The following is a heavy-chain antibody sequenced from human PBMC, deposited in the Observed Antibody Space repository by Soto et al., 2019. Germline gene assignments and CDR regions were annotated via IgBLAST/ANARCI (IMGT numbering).Heavy chain of an antibody. CDR3: ATRQYYYDSSGYAGAYYFDY. J-gene: IGHJ4*02. Sequence: GGSLRLSCAASGFTFSSYAMSWVRQAPGKGLEWVSAISGSGGSTYYADSVKGRFTISRDNSKNTLYLQMNSLRAEDTAVYYCATRQYYYDSSGYAGAYYFDYWGQGTLVTVSS. V-gene: IGHV3-23*01. CDR2: ISGSGGST. CDR1: GFTFSSYA. D-gene: IGHD3-22*01.